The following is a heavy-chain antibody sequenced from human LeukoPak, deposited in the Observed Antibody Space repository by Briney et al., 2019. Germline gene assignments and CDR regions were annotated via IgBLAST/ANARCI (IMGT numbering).Heavy chain of an antibody. Sequence: PGGSLRLSCAASGFTFSSYAMSWIRQAPGKGLEWVSVVSGGGSTTYYADSVKGRFTISRDNSKNALYLQMNTLRAEDTAVYYCARDWGLYYYDSSGQGNYWGQGTLVTVSS. CDR1: GFTFSSYA. CDR3: ARDWGLYYYDSSGQGNY. CDR2: VSGGGSTT. D-gene: IGHD3-22*01. V-gene: IGHV3-23*01. J-gene: IGHJ4*02.